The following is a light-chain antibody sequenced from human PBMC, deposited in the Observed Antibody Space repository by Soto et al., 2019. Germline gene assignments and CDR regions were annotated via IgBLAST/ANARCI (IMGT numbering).Light chain of an antibody. CDR1: SSDVGAYNY. CDR3: SSYTTSSTYV. CDR2: DVS. V-gene: IGLV2-14*03. J-gene: IGLJ1*01. Sequence: QPVLTQPASVSGSPGQSIAIYCTGTSSDVGAYNYVSWYQQHPGKAPKLMIYDVSNRPSGVSNRFSGSKSGNTASLNISGLQAEDEADYYCSSYTTSSTYVFGTGTKVTVL.